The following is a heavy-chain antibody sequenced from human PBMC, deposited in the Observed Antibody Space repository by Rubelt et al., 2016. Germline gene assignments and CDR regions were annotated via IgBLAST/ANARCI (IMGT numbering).Heavy chain of an antibody. V-gene: IGHV4-4*02. CDR3: ARKIASHKGIDH. J-gene: IGHJ4*02. CDR1: GGSITSNNW. CDR2: ISHSGST. Sequence: QVQLQESGPGLVKPSGTLSLTCAVSGGSITSNNWWSWVRQSPGKGLEWLGEISHSGSTNYNQSLTSRVTISVDTSTNRFSRTLSSVTGADTAVYYCARKIASHKGIDHWGQGTLVTVAS.